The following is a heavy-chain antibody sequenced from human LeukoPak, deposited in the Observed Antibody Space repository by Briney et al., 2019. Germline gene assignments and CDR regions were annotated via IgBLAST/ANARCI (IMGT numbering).Heavy chain of an antibody. D-gene: IGHD3-16*02. J-gene: IGHJ4*02. CDR1: GYTFTGYY. CDR2: INPNSSGT. Sequence: ASVKVSCKASGYTFTGYYMHWVRQAPGQGLEWMGWINPNSSGTNYAQKFQGRVTMTRDTSISTAYMELSRLRSDDTAVYYCARGYYDYVWGSYRLDYWGQGTLVTVSS. CDR3: ARGYYDYVWGSYRLDY. V-gene: IGHV1-2*02.